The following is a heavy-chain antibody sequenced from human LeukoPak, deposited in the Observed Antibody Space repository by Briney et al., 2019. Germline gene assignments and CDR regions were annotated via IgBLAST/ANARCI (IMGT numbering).Heavy chain of an antibody. CDR1: GGSFSGYY. CDR2: INHSGST. J-gene: IGHJ6*03. Sequence: PSETLSLTCAVYGGSFSGYYWSWIRQPPGKGLEWIGEINHSGSTNYNPSLKSRVTISVYTSKNQFSLKLSSVTAADTAVYYCARGRRGYSYGIYYYYYMDVWGKGTTVTVSS. CDR3: ARGRRGYSYGIYYYYYMDV. V-gene: IGHV4-34*01. D-gene: IGHD5-18*01.